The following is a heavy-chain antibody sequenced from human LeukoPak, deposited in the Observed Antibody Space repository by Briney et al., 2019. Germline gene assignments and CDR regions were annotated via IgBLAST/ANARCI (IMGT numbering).Heavy chain of an antibody. CDR3: ARDRWRAGKVVAATKYGMDV. D-gene: IGHD2-15*01. CDR2: ISAYNGNT. CDR1: GYTFTSYG. J-gene: IGHJ6*02. Sequence: ASVKVSCKASGYTFTSYGISWVRQAPGQGLEWMGWISAYNGNTNCAQKLQGRVTMTTDTSTSTAYMELRSLRSDDTAVYYCARDRWRAGKVVAATKYGMDVWGQGTTVTVSS. V-gene: IGHV1-18*01.